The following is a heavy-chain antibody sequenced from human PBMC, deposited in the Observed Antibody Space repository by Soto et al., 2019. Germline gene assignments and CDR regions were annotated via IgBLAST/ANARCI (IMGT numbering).Heavy chain of an antibody. J-gene: IGHJ4*02. V-gene: IGHV1-69*13. D-gene: IGHD5-12*01. CDR2: IIPIFGTA. CDR3: ASSHRDGYNYLGY. CDR1: GGTFSSYA. Sequence: SVKVSCKASGGTFSSYAISWVRQAPGQGLEWMGGIIPIFGTANYAQKFQGRVTITADESTSTAYMELSSLRSEDTAVYYCASSHRDGYNYLGYWGQGTLVTVSS.